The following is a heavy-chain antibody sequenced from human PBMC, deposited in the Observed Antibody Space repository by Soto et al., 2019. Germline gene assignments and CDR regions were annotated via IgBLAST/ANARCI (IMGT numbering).Heavy chain of an antibody. D-gene: IGHD2-2*01. Sequence: QVQLQQWGAGLLKPSETLSLTCAVYGGSFSGYYWSWIRQPPGKGLEWIGEINHSGSTNYNPSLKSRVTISVDTSKNQFSLKLSSVTAADTAVYYCARGRRIVLVPAAIFNWFDPWGQGTLVTVSS. CDR2: INHSGST. CDR3: ARGRRIVLVPAAIFNWFDP. J-gene: IGHJ5*02. V-gene: IGHV4-34*01. CDR1: GGSFSGYY.